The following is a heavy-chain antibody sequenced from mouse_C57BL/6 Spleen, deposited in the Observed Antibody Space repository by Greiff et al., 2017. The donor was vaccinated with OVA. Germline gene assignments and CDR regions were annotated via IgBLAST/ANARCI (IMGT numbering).Heavy chain of an antibody. CDR1: GYTFTSYW. CDR3: AREGGYFDY. J-gene: IGHJ2*01. Sequence: QVHVKQPGAELVRPGSSVKLSCKASGYTFTSYWMDWVKQRPGQGLEWIGNIYPSDSETHYNQKFKDKATLTVDKSSSTAYMQLSSLTSEDSAVYYCAREGGYFDYWGQGTTLTVSS. D-gene: IGHD1-1*02. CDR2: IYPSDSET. V-gene: IGHV1-61*01.